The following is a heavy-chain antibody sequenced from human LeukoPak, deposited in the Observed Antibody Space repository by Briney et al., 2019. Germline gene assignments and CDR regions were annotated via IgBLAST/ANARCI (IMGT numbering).Heavy chain of an antibody. J-gene: IGHJ4*02. Sequence: GASVKVSCKASGYTFTSFYMQWVRQAPGQGLEWMGIINPSGGSTNYAQKFQGRVTMTRDTSISTVYMELSSLRSEDTAVYYCARVRRQEFPLHRESDFWGQGTLVTVSS. V-gene: IGHV1-46*01. CDR3: ARVRRQEFPLHRESDF. D-gene: IGHD1-14*01. CDR2: INPSGGST. CDR1: GYTFTSFY.